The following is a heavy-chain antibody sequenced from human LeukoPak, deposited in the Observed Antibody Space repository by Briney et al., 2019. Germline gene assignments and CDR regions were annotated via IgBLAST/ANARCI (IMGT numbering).Heavy chain of an antibody. CDR3: ARGETTVVIAGYNWFDP. V-gene: IGHV1-2*02. Sequence: GASVKVSCKASGYTFTGYYMHWVRQAPGQGLEWMGWINPNSGGTNYAQKFQGRVTMTRDTSISTAYMELSRLRSDDTAVYYCARGETTVVIAGYNWFDPWGQGTLVTVSS. CDR2: INPNSGGT. CDR1: GYTFTGYY. J-gene: IGHJ5*02. D-gene: IGHD4-23*01.